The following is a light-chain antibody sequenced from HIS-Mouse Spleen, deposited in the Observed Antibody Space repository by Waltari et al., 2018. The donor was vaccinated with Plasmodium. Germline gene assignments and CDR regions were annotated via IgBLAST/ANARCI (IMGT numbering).Light chain of an antibody. V-gene: IGKV3-15*01. J-gene: IGKJ3*01. Sequence: EIVMTQSPANLAVSPGESATLSCRASQRVSSNLAWYQQKPGQAPRLLIYGASTRATGIPARFSGSGSGTEFTLTISSLQSEDFAVYYCQQYNNWSFTFGPGTKVDIK. CDR2: GAS. CDR1: QRVSSN. CDR3: QQYNNWSFT.